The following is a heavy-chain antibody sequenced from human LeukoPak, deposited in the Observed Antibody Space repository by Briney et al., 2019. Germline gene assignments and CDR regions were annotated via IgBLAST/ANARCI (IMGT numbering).Heavy chain of an antibody. J-gene: IGHJ5*02. D-gene: IGHD6-19*01. CDR2: ILPLFGTA. Sequence: SVKVSCKASGGTFSSYAISWVRQAPGQGLEWMGGILPLFGTANYAQKFQGRVTIAADGAASTAYMELNSLTSEDTAVYYCATNLGLAGSASWGQGTLVTVSS. V-gene: IGHV1-69*13. CDR3: ATNLGLAGSAS. CDR1: GGTFSSYA.